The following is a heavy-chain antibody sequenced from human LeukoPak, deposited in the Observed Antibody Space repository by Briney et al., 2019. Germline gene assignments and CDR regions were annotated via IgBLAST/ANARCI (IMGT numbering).Heavy chain of an antibody. CDR1: GFTFSYHW. J-gene: IGHJ4*02. Sequence: PGGSLRLSCAASGFTFSYHWMTWVRQAPGKGLEWVANIKNDGTVKNYVHSVKGRVTISRENAKTALYLQMNSLRAEDTGVYDCAKDSYSKGHYWGQGVLVTVPS. CDR2: IKNDGTVK. D-gene: IGHD4-11*01. CDR3: AKDSYSKGHY. V-gene: IGHV3-7*01.